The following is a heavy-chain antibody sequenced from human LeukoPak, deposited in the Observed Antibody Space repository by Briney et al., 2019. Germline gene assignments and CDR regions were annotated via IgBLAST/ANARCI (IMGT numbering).Heavy chain of an antibody. J-gene: IGHJ3*02. Sequence: ASVKVSCKASGYTFTGYYMHWVRQAPGQGLEWMGWIDPNSGGTNYAQKFQGRVTMTRDTSINTGYMDLSSLGSDDTAFYYCARGDYSAYTGAFDIWGQGTMVTVSP. D-gene: IGHD5-12*01. V-gene: IGHV1-2*02. CDR1: GYTFTGYY. CDR2: IDPNSGGT. CDR3: ARGDYSAYTGAFDI.